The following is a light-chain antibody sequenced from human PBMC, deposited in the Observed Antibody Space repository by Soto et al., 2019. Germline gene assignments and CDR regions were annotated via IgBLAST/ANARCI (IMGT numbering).Light chain of an antibody. Sequence: EIVMTQSPATLSVSPGERATLSCRASQSVSRNLAWYQQKTGQAPRLLIYGASTRATGSPARFSGSGSGTEFSLTISSLQSEDFAVYYFQQYSVLPWTLGRGTHVEIK. CDR1: QSVSRN. J-gene: IGKJ1*01. V-gene: IGKV3-15*01. CDR3: QQYSVLPWT. CDR2: GAS.